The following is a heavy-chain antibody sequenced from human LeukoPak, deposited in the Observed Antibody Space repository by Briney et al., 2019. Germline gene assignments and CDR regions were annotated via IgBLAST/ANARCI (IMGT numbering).Heavy chain of an antibody. Sequence: GGSLRLSCAASGFTFSNAWMSWVRQAPGKGLEWVGRIKSKTDGGTTDYAAPVKGRFTISRDDSKNTLYLQMNSLKTEDTAVYYCTTDLSDHGGKYYYGMDVWGQGTTVTVSS. CDR3: TTDLSDHGGKYYYGMDV. V-gene: IGHV3-15*01. CDR1: GFTFSNAW. CDR2: IKSKTDGGTT. J-gene: IGHJ6*02. D-gene: IGHD4-23*01.